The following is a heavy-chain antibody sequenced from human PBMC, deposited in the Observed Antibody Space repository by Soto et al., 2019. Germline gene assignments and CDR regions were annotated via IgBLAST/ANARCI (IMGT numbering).Heavy chain of an antibody. Sequence: ASVKVSCKPSGYIFTAYGLHWVRQAPGQGLDWLGWISTYNGNTRYAERLQGRVTMTTDTTTNTAYMELRNLRSDDTAVYYCARGPTDYYDNSANYFLDYWGQGTLVTVSS. CDR1: GYIFTAYG. V-gene: IGHV1-18*01. J-gene: IGHJ4*02. D-gene: IGHD3-22*01. CDR2: ISTYNGNT. CDR3: ARGPTDYYDNSANYFLDY.